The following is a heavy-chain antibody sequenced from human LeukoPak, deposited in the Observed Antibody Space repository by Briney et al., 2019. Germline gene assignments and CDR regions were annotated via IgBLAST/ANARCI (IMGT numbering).Heavy chain of an antibody. D-gene: IGHD6-13*01. CDR2: ISGSGGST. Sequence: GGSLGLSCAASGFTFSSYAMSWVRQAPGKGLEWVSAISGSGGSTYYADSVKGRFTISRDNSKNTLYLQMNSLRAEDTALYYCAKDRGSSWYYYYGMDVWGQGTTVTVSS. CDR3: AKDRGSSWYYYYGMDV. J-gene: IGHJ6*02. CDR1: GFTFSSYA. V-gene: IGHV3-23*01.